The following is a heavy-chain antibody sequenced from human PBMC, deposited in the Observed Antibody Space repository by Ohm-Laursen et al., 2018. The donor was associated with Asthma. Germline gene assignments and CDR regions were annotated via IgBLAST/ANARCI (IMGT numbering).Heavy chain of an antibody. D-gene: IGHD3-9*01. V-gene: IGHV4-59*12. CDR3: ASEDFDWPPGYCDY. Sequence: SDTLSLTCTLSGASFSTYYWGWIRQPPGKGLEWIGYIYSTGSTNYNPSLESRVTISIDTSTNQFSLKLSSVTAADTAVYYCASEDFDWPPGYCDYWGQGTLVTVSS. CDR1: GASFSTYY. J-gene: IGHJ4*02. CDR2: IYSTGST.